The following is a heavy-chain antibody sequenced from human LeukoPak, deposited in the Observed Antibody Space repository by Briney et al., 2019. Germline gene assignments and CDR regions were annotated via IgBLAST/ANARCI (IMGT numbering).Heavy chain of an antibody. CDR3: ARIYSSGSNWFDP. D-gene: IGHD6-19*01. CDR1: GCTFTGYY. J-gene: IGHJ5*02. Sequence: ASVKVSCKASGCTFTGYYMHWVRQAPGQGLEWMGWINPNSGGTNYAQKFQGRVTMTRDTSISTAYMELSRLRSDDTAVYYCARIYSSGSNWFDPWGQGTLVTVSS. V-gene: IGHV1-2*02. CDR2: INPNSGGT.